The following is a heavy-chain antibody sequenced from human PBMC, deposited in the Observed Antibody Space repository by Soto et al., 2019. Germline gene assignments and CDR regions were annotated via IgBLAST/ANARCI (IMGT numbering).Heavy chain of an antibody. V-gene: IGHV3-23*01. CDR1: GFTFSTYA. J-gene: IGHJ3*02. CDR3: ARPRGYGVFDAYDI. CDR2: ISGSGDST. Sequence: GGSLRLSCAASGFTFSTYAMSWVRQAPGKGLEWVSAISGSGDSTYSADSVRGRFTISRDNSINTLYLQVNNLGYEDTAVYYCARPRGYGVFDAYDIWGQGTMVTVS. D-gene: IGHD4-17*01.